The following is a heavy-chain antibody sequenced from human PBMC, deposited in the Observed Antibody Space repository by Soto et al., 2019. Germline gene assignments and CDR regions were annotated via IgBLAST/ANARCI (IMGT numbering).Heavy chain of an antibody. V-gene: IGHV3-74*01. J-gene: IGHJ5*02. D-gene: IGHD1-7*01. Sequence: GGSLRLSCAASGFTFSSYWMHWVRQAPGKGLVWVSRINSDGSSTSYADSVKGRFTIPRDNAKNTLYLQMNSLRAEDTAVYYCARGHRELSRGNWFDPWGQGTLVTVSS. CDR1: GFTFSSYW. CDR2: INSDGSST. CDR3: ARGHRELSRGNWFDP.